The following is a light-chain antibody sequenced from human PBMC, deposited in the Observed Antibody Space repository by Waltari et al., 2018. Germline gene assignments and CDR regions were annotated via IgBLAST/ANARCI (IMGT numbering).Light chain of an antibody. V-gene: IGLV1-40*01. Sequence: QSVLTHPPSLSGAPGQRVTTSCTGSRSNTGTGYDVHWYQQLPGKAPKLLIYGDRIRPSGVPDRFSGSKSGTSASLAITGLQAEDEADYYCQSFDNNLGGYVIFGGGTELIVL. CDR1: RSNTGTGYD. CDR2: GDR. J-gene: IGLJ2*01. CDR3: QSFDNNLGGYVI.